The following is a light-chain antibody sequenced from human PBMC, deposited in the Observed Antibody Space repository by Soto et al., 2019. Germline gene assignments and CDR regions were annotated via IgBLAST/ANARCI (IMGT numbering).Light chain of an antibody. Sequence: EIVLTQSPGTLSLSPGERATLSCSASQSVYSNYLAWYQQKPGKAPKLLIYGATSRATGIPDRFSGSGSGTDFKLTISRLEPEDFAVDLCQQDCSSRRNFGQGTNLEIK. CDR2: GAT. V-gene: IGKV3-20*01. CDR1: QSVYSNY. CDR3: QQDCSSRRN. J-gene: IGKJ2*01.